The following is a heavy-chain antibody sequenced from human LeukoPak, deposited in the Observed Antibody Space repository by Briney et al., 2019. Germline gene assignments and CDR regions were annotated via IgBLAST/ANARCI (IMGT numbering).Heavy chain of an antibody. J-gene: IGHJ6*02. V-gene: IGHV1-18*01. D-gene: IGHD4-17*01. CDR1: GYTFTSYG. CDR2: ISAYNGNT. CDR3: ARRAVTTTDGYYYYYGMDV. Sequence: ASVKVSCKASGYTFTSYGISWVRQAPGQGLEWMGWISAYNGNTNYVQKLQGRVTMTTDTSTSTAYMELRSLRSDDTAVYYCARRAVTTTDGYYYYYGMDVWGQGTTVTVSS.